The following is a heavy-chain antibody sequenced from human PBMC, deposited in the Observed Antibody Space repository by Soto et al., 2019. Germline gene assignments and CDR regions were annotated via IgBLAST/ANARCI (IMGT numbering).Heavy chain of an antibody. J-gene: IGHJ3*02. CDR2: ISSSSSYI. V-gene: IGHV3-21*01. CDR3: AREELVVTAALDAFDI. CDR1: GFTFSSYS. Sequence: GGSLRLSCAASGFTFSSYSMNWVRQAPGKGLEWVSSISSSSSYIYYADSVKGRFTISRDNAKNSLYLQMNSLRAEDTAVYYCAREELVVTAALDAFDIWGQGTMVTVSS. D-gene: IGHD2-21*02.